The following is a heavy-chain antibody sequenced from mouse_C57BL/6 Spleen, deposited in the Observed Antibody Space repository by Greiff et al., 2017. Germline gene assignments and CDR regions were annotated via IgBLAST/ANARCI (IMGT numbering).Heavy chain of an antibody. CDR3: ARGAFYYGYDRAYWYFDV. Sequence: VQLQQPGTELVKPGASVKLSCKASGYTFTSYWMHWVKQRPGQGLKWIGNINPSNGGTNYNEKFKSKATLTVDNSSNTAFMQLSSLTSEDSAVYDCARGAFYYGYDRAYWYFDVWGTGTTVTVSS. CDR2: INPSNGGT. V-gene: IGHV1-53*01. J-gene: IGHJ1*03. CDR1: GYTFTSYW. D-gene: IGHD2-2*01.